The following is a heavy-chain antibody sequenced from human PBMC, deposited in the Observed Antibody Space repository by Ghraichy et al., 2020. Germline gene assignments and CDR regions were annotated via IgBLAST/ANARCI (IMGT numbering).Heavy chain of an antibody. D-gene: IGHD6-19*01. V-gene: IGHV2-5*02. CDR3: AHRRPQEGSGWHAYFDY. Sequence: SGPTLVKPTQTLTLTCTFSGSSLSTRGVGVGWIRQSPGKALEWLALIYWDDDKRYSQSLKSRLTITKDTSKNQVVLTMTNMDPVDTATYYCAHRRPQEGSGWHAYFDYWGPGTLVTVSS. J-gene: IGHJ4*02. CDR2: IYWDDDK. CDR1: GSSLSTRGVG.